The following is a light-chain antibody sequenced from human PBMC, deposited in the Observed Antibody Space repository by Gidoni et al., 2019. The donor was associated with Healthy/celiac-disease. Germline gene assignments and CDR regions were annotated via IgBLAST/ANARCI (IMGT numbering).Light chain of an antibody. Sequence: QSLLTRLPSASGTPGQRFTISGSGSSSNIGSNTVNWYQQLPGTAPKLLIYSNNQRPSGVPDRFAGSKSGTSASLAISGLQSEDEADYYCAAWDDSLNAVVFGGGTKLTVL. J-gene: IGLJ2*01. CDR1: SSNIGSNT. CDR3: AAWDDSLNAVV. V-gene: IGLV1-44*01. CDR2: SNN.